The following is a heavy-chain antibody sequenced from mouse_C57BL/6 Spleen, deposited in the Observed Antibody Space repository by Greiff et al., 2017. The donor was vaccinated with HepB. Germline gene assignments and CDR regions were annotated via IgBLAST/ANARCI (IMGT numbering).Heavy chain of an antibody. CDR2: IYPGGGYT. V-gene: IGHV1-63*01. Sequence: QVQLQQSGAELVRPGPSVKMSCKASGYTFTNYWIGWAKQRPGHGLEWIGDIYPGGGYTNYNEKFKGKATLTADKASSTAYMQFSSLTSEDSAIYYCARKGVYYGNPYAMDYWGQGTSVTVSS. D-gene: IGHD2-1*01. CDR1: GYTFTNYW. CDR3: ARKGVYYGNPYAMDY. J-gene: IGHJ4*01.